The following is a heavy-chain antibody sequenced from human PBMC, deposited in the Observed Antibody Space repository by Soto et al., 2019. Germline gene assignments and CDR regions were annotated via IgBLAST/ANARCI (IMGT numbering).Heavy chain of an antibody. V-gene: IGHV2-5*01. D-gene: IGHD3-10*01. CDR2: IYWNDDK. CDR3: AHSGSGSYPYRDYYYYGMDV. J-gene: IGHJ6*02. CDR1: GFSLSTSGVG. Sequence: QITLKESGPTLVKPTQTLTLTCTFSGFSLSTSGVGVGWIRKPPGKALEWLALIYWNDDKRYSPSLKSRLTITKDTSKNQVVLTMTNMDPVDTATYYCAHSGSGSYPYRDYYYYGMDVWGQGTTVTVSS.